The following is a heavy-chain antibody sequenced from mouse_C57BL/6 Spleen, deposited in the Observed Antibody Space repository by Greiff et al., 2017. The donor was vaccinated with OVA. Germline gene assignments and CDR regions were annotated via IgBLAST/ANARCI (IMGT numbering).Heavy chain of an antibody. V-gene: IGHV10-1*01. CDR2: IRSKSNNYAT. CDR3: VRPSWDGGFAY. CDR1: GFSFNTYA. D-gene: IGHD4-1*01. Sequence: EVQRVESGGGLVQPKGSLKLSCAASGFSFNTYAMNWVRQAPGKGLEWVARIRSKSNNYATYYADSVKDRFTISRDDSESMLYLQMNNLKTEDTAMYYCVRPSWDGGFAYWGQGTLVTVSA. J-gene: IGHJ3*01.